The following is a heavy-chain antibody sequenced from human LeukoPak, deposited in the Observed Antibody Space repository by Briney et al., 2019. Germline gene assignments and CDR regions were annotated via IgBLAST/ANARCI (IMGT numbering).Heavy chain of an antibody. D-gene: IGHD1-26*01. J-gene: IGHJ4*02. Sequence: GGSLRLSCVASVFTLDDYGMSWVRQAPGAGLEWVSGINWNGGSTGYADSVKGRFTISRDNAKNSLYLQMNSLRAEDTALYYCASGGIYYGASFDFWGQGGLVTVSA. CDR2: INWNGGST. CDR1: VFTLDDYG. V-gene: IGHV3-20*04. CDR3: ASGGIYYGASFDF.